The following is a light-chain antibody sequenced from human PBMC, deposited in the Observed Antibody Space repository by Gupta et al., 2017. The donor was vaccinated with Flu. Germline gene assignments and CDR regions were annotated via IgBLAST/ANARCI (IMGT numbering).Light chain of an antibody. J-gene: IGLJ2*01. CDR3: ISYTPTIVL. CDR1: SSDIGAYDY. CDR2: EVT. Sequence: QSALTQPASVSGSPGQSITISCTGTSSDIGAYDYVSWYQQPPGKAPKLMIYEVTNRPSGVSNRFSGSKSSNTASLTISGLHAEDEADYYCISYTPTIVLFGGGTRLTVL. V-gene: IGLV2-14*01.